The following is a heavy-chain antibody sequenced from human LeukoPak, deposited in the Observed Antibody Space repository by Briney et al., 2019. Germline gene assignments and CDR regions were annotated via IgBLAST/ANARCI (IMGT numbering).Heavy chain of an antibody. CDR3: ARRRAATIDY. CDR2: LYYSESS. V-gene: IGHV4-39*01. CDR1: GGSISSSSYY. Sequence: SETLSLTCTVSGGSISSSSYYWGWIRQPPGKGLEWIGTLYYSESSYCNPSLKTRVTISVDTSKNQFSLKLSSVTAADTAVYYCARRRAATIDYWGQGTLVTVSS. J-gene: IGHJ4*02. D-gene: IGHD6-25*01.